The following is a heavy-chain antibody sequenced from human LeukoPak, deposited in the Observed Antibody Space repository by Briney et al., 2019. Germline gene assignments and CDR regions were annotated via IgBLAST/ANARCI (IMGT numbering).Heavy chain of an antibody. Sequence: GGSLRLSCTASGFTFSSYWMNWAGQAPGTVLEWVASINHNGNVNYYVDSVKGRFTISRDNAKNSLYLQMSNLRAEGTAVYFCARGGGLDVWGQGATVTVSS. CDR3: ARGGGLDV. V-gene: IGHV3-7*03. J-gene: IGHJ6*02. CDR2: INHNGNVN. CDR1: GFTFSSYW. D-gene: IGHD3-16*01.